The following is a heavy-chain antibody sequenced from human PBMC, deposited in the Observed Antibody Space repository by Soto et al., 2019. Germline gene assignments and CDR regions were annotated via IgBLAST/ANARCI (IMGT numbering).Heavy chain of an antibody. CDR1: GASINRGGYY. CDR2: IYFSGST. V-gene: IGHV4-31*03. CDR3: ARGNEWEVPLAY. Sequence: SETLSLTCTVSGASINRGGYYWSWIRQLPGKGLEWIGYIYFSGSTYYNPSLESRVSISLDTSQNQFSLKLTSVTAADTAVYYCARGNEWEVPLAYWGQGTLVTVSS. J-gene: IGHJ4*02. D-gene: IGHD1-1*01.